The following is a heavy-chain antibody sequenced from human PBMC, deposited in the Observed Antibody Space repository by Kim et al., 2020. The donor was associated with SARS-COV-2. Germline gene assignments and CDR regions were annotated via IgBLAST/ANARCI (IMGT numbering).Heavy chain of an antibody. V-gene: IGHV1-2*02. J-gene: IGHJ6*02. D-gene: IGHD4-4*01. CDR2: INPNSGGT. Sequence: ASVKVSCKASGYTFTGYYMDWVRQAPGQGLEWMGWINPNSGGTNYAQKFQGRVTMTRDTSISTAYMELSRLRSDDTAVYYCARAVTLPPLYYGMDVWGQGTTVTVSS. CDR1: GYTFTGYY. CDR3: ARAVTLPPLYYGMDV.